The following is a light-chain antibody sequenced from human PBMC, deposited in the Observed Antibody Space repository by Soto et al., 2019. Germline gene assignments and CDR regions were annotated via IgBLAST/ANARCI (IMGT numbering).Light chain of an antibody. CDR1: QFINNW. J-gene: IGKJ2*01. CDR3: QQANTFPHT. CDR2: GAS. Sequence: DIQMTQSPSSVSASVGDRVTITCRASQFINNWVAWYQQKPGKAPRVLIHGASNLQSGVPSRFTGSQYGAEFTLTITSLQPEDFATYFCQQANTFPHTFGQGTKVEIK. V-gene: IGKV1D-12*01.